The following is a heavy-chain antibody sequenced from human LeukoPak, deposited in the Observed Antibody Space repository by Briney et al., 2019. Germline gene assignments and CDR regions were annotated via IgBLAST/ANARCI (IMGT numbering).Heavy chain of an antibody. CDR2: ISGSGGST. D-gene: IGHD6-13*01. CDR3: AKARSSSSWYEIYFDY. Sequence: GGSLRLSCAASGFTFSSYAMSWVRRAPGKGLEWVSAISGSGGSTYYADSVKGRFTISRDNSKNTLYLQMNSLRAEDTAVYYCAKARSSSSWYEIYFDYWGQGTLVTVSS. CDR1: GFTFSSYA. V-gene: IGHV3-23*01. J-gene: IGHJ4*02.